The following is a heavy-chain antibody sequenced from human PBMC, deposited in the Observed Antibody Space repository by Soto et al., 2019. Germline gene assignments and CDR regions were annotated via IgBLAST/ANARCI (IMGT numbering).Heavy chain of an antibody. J-gene: IGHJ5*02. CDR2: INGGNGDT. CDR3: APSVIVEAVTLSWFEP. CDR1: GYTFTNYA. Sequence: VQLVQSGAEVKKPGASVKVSCNTSGYTFTNYAMHLVRQAPGQRLEWMGWINGGNGDTKYSQKFQERITITRDTSASTAYMELSSLRSEDSAVYYCAPSVIVEAVTLSWFEPWGQGTLVTVSS. V-gene: IGHV1-3*01. D-gene: IGHD3-22*01.